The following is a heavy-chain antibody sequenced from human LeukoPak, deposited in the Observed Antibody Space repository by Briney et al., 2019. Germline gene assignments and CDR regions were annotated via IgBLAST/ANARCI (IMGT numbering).Heavy chain of an antibody. D-gene: IGHD3-16*01. J-gene: IGHJ4*02. CDR3: ATPPGLRANH. Sequence: GGSLRLSFAAAGFTFISYGIHLVRQAPGQGLGWVAFIRYDGSNKYYADSVKGRFTISRDNSKNTLYLQMNSLRAEDTAVYFCATPPGLRANHWGQGTLVTVSS. CDR2: IRYDGSNK. CDR1: GFTFISYG. V-gene: IGHV3-30*02.